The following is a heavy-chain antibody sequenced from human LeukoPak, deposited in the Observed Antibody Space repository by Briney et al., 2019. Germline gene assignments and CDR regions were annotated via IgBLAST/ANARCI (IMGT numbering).Heavy chain of an antibody. Sequence: PGGSLRLSCAASGFTFSDYGMHWVSQAPGKGLEWVAVTWYDGTNIFYGDSVKGRFTISRDNSKNTLYLQMDSLRAEDTAVYFCARDHKPYNIYREGAFDYWGRGTLVAVSS. CDR1: GFTFSDYG. CDR3: ARDHKPYNIYREGAFDY. D-gene: IGHD3-16*02. CDR2: TWYDGTNI. J-gene: IGHJ4*02. V-gene: IGHV3-33*01.